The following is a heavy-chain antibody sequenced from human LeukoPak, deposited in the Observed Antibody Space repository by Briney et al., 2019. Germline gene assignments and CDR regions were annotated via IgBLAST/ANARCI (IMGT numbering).Heavy chain of an antibody. CDR2: VNPDDSDT. CDR1: GYSFPSHW. D-gene: IGHD3-10*01. V-gene: IGHV5-51*01. Sequence: GESLKISCKGSGYSFPSHWIGRVRQMPGKGPEWGGIVNPDDSDTIYSPSFQGQVTISADESITTAYLQWSSLKASDTAMYYCARLRWPRGGRSSFDYWGQGALVTVSS. CDR3: ARLRWPRGGRSSFDY. J-gene: IGHJ4*02.